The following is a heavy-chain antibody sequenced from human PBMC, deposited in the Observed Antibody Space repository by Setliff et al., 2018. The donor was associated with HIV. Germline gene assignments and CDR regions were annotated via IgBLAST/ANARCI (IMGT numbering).Heavy chain of an antibody. V-gene: IGHV4-39*02. CDR2: IYYNTRT. CDR1: DGSISSSSFY. D-gene: IGHD3-3*01. CDR3: AGNQNWNGYAFPYIDV. Sequence: PSETLSLTCNVSDGSISSSSFYWAWLRQPPGKEPEWIASIYYNTRTYYNLSLRSRVTISVDTSKNLFSLKMTSVTAADTAVYYCAGNQNWNGYAFPYIDVWGKGTTVTVSS. J-gene: IGHJ6*03.